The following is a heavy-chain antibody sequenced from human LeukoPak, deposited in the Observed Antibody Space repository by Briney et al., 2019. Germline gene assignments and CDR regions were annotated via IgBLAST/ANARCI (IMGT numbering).Heavy chain of an antibody. CDR2: INNDRRIT. CDR1: GFAFTNYG. Sequence: QAGGSLRLSCVVSGFAFTNYGMMWVRQSPGKGPGWVSYINNDRRITDYAGSVKGRFTISRDNAKNTLYLQMNSLRDDDAAMYYCARNYNGMSYWGQGTLVIVSS. V-gene: IGHV3-74*01. J-gene: IGHJ4*02. CDR3: ARNYNGMSY. D-gene: IGHD1-26*01.